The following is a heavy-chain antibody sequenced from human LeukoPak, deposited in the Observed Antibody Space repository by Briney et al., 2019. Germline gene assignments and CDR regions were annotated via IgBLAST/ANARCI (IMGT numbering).Heavy chain of an antibody. Sequence: GASVKVSCKASGGTFTSFVITWVRQAPGQGLEWMGKVLPIFGTTHYAQKFQGRVTISADNSSSTAYMELSRLTSDDTAVYYCARRFYYDKSGYSELWGQGSLVTVSS. CDR1: GGTFTSFV. V-gene: IGHV1-69*06. D-gene: IGHD3-22*01. J-gene: IGHJ4*02. CDR3: ARRFYYDKSGYSEL. CDR2: VLPIFGTT.